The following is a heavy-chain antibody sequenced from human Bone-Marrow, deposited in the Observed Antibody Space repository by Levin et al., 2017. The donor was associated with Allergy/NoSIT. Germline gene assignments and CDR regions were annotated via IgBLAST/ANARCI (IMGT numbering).Heavy chain of an antibody. V-gene: IGHV1-18*01. CDR3: ATRTGYSGYAGAFDY. Sequence: ASVKVSCKASGYTFTSYGISWVRQAPGQGLEWMGWISAYNGNTNYAQKLQGRVTMTTDTSTSTAYMELRSLRSDDTAVYYCATRTGYSGYAGAFDYWGQGTLVTVSS. CDR2: ISAYNGNT. CDR1: GYTFTSYG. D-gene: IGHD5-12*01. J-gene: IGHJ4*02.